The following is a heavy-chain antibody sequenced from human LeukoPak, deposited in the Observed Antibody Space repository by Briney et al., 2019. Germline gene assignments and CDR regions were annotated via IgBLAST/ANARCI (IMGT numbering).Heavy chain of an antibody. Sequence: ASVKVSCKASGYTFTSYYMHWVRQAPGQGLEWMGIINPSGGSTNYAQKFQGRVTMTRDTSTSTVYMELSSLRSEDTAVYYCARDLASPDIVVVPASNWFDPWGQGTLVTVSS. CDR1: GYTFTSYY. CDR3: ARDLASPDIVVVPASNWFDP. J-gene: IGHJ5*02. D-gene: IGHD2-2*01. V-gene: IGHV1-46*01. CDR2: INPSGGST.